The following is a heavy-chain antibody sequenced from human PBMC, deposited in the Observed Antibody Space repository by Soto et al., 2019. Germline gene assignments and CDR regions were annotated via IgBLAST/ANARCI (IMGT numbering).Heavy chain of an antibody. CDR1: GFSLSTSGVG. V-gene: IGHV2-5*02. Sequence: QITLKESGPTLVKPTQTLTLTCTFSGFSLSTSGVGVGWIRQPPGKALEWLALIYWDDDKRYSPSLKSRLTITNYTPKNLVVLTMTNMDPVDTATYYCAHSLIGYYYDSSGSNWFDPWGQGTLVTVSS. J-gene: IGHJ5*02. CDR2: IYWDDDK. CDR3: AHSLIGYYYDSSGSNWFDP. D-gene: IGHD3-22*01.